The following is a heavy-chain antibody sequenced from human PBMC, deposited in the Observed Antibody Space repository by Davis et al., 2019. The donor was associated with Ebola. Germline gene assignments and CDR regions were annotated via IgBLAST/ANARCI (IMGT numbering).Heavy chain of an antibody. CDR3: ARSKLVYFDY. V-gene: IGHV4-39*07. CDR1: GGSISSSSYY. D-gene: IGHD1-1*01. J-gene: IGHJ4*02. Sequence: SETLSLTCTVSGGSISSSSYYWGWIRQPPGKGLEWIGEIYHSGSTNYNPSLKSRVTISVDKSKNQFSLKLSSVTAADTAVYYCARSKLVYFDYWGQGTLVTVSS. CDR2: IYHSGST.